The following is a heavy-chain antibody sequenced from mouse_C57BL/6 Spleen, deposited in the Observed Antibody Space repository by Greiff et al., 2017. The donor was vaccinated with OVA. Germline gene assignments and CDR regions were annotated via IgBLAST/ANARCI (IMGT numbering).Heavy chain of an antibody. Sequence: QVQLQQSGAELVRPGASVTLSCKASGYTFTDYEMHWVKQTPVHGLEWIGAIDPETGGTAYNQKFKGKAILTADKSSSTAYMELRSLTSEDSAVYYCTSRHYSNVDDWGQGTTLTVSS. J-gene: IGHJ2*01. V-gene: IGHV1-15*01. CDR3: TSRHYSNVDD. CDR1: GYTFTDYE. CDR2: IDPETGGT. D-gene: IGHD2-5*01.